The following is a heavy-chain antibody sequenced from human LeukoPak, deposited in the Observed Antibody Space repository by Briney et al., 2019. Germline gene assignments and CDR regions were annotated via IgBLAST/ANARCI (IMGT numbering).Heavy chain of an antibody. V-gene: IGHV3-9*01. CDR1: RFTFDDYA. CDR3: AKDHIIASSSWSAFDI. Sequence: GGSLRLSCAASRFTFDDYAMHWVRQAPGKGLEWVSGISWNSGSIGYADSVKGRFTISRDNAKNSLYLQMNSLRAEDTALYYCAKDHIIASSSWSAFDIWGQGTMVTVSS. D-gene: IGHD6-13*01. CDR2: ISWNSGSI. J-gene: IGHJ3*02.